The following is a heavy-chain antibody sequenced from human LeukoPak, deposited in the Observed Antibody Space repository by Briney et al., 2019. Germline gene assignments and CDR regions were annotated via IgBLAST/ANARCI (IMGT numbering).Heavy chain of an antibody. CDR3: ASTSAAGTADLDY. CDR1: GFTFSSYG. V-gene: IGHV3-33*01. D-gene: IGHD6-13*01. CDR2: IWYDGSNK. J-gene: IGHJ4*02. Sequence: GRSLRLSCAASGFTFSSYGMLWVRQAPGKGLEWVAVIWYDGSNKYYADSVKGRFTISRDNSKNTLYLQMNSLRAEDTAVYYCASTSAAGTADLDYWGQGTLVTVSS.